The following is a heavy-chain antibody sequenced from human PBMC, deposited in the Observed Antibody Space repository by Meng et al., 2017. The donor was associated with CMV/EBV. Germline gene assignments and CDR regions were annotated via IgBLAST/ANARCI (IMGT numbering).Heavy chain of an antibody. CDR3: AREVGDGGIDY. D-gene: IGHD5-24*01. Sequence: SVKVSCKASGYTLTSYAISWVRQAPGQGLEWMGGIIPIFGTANYAQKFQGRVTITTDESTSTAYMELSSLRSEDTAVYYCAREVGDGGIDYWGQGTLVTVSS. J-gene: IGHJ4*02. CDR2: IIPIFGTA. CDR1: GYTLTSYA. V-gene: IGHV1-69*05.